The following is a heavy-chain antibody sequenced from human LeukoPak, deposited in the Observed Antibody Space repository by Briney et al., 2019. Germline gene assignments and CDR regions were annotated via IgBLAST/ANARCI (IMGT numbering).Heavy chain of an antibody. J-gene: IGHJ4*02. Sequence: GASVKVSCKASGYTFTGYYMHWVRQAPGQGLEWMGRIIPILGIANYAQKFQGRVTITADKSTSTAYMELSSLRSEDTAVYYCARGNFYDSSGYSLDYWGQGTLVTVSS. CDR2: IIPILGIA. D-gene: IGHD3-22*01. CDR1: GYTFTGYY. CDR3: ARGNFYDSSGYSLDY. V-gene: IGHV1-69*04.